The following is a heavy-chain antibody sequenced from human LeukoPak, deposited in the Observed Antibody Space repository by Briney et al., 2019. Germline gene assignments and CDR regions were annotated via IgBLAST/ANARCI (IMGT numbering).Heavy chain of an antibody. CDR3: ARQGGSGSYYDY. CDR1: GASISSGGYY. D-gene: IGHD3-10*01. J-gene: IGHJ4*02. CDR2: IYYSGST. V-gene: IGHV4-61*08. Sequence: PSETLSLTCTVSGASISSGGYYWSWIRQPPGKGLEWIGYIYYSGSTNYNPSLKSRVTISVDTSKNQFSLKLSSVTAADTAVYYCARQGGSGSYYDYWGQGTLVTVSS.